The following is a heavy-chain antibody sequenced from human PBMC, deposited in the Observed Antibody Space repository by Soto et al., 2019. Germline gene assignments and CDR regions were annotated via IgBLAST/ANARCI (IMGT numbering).Heavy chain of an antibody. J-gene: IGHJ6*03. CDR1: GYTFTSYG. D-gene: IGHD3-3*01. CDR3: ARSLIGITIFGVAPYYMDV. V-gene: IGHV1-18*01. Sequence: GASVKVSCKASGYTFTSYGISWVRQAPGQGLEWMGWISAYNGNTNYAQKLQGRVTMTTDTSTSTAYMELRSLRSDDTAVYYCARSLIGITIFGVAPYYMDVWGKGTTVTVSS. CDR2: ISAYNGNT.